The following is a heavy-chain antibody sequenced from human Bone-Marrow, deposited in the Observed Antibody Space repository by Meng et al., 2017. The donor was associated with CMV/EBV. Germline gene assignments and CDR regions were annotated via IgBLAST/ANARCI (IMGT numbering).Heavy chain of an antibody. Sequence: ASVKVSCKASGYIFTKYGVNWMRQAPGQGPEWMGWISVYNGDTMYAPKVQGRVTMTTDTSTSTAYMELRGLRSDDTAVYYCARDAGTIAVSGIGDYWGQGTLVTVSS. CDR3: ARDAGTIAVSGIGDY. CDR2: ISVYNGDT. J-gene: IGHJ4*02. CDR1: GYIFTKYG. D-gene: IGHD6-19*01. V-gene: IGHV1-18*01.